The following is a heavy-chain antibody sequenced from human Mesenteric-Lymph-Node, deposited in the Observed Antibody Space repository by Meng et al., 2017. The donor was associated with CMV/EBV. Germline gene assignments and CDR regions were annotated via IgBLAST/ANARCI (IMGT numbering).Heavy chain of an antibody. Sequence: CKASGYTFTSYAINWVRQATGQGLEWMGWMNPNSGDTGYAHKFQGRVTMTRDTSINTAYMELTSLRSDDTAVYYCARNPAHSGWFDPWGQGTLVTVSS. J-gene: IGHJ5*02. CDR3: ARNPAHSGWFDP. CDR2: MNPNSGDT. V-gene: IGHV1-8*01. D-gene: IGHD1-26*01. CDR1: GYTFTSYA.